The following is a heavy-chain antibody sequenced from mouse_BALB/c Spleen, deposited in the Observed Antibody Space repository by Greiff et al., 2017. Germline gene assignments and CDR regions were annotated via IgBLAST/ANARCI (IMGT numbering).Heavy chain of an antibody. CDR3: ARDQYDYHDY. D-gene: IGHD2-4*01. V-gene: IGHV5-6-3*01. CDR2: INSNGGST. CDR1: GFTFSSYG. Sequence: EVMLVESGGGLVQPGGSLKLSCAASGFTFSSYGMSWVRQTPDKRLELVATINSNGGSTYYPDSVKGRFTISRDNAKNTLYLQMSSLKSEDTAMYYCARDQYDYHDYWGQGTTLTVSS. J-gene: IGHJ2*01.